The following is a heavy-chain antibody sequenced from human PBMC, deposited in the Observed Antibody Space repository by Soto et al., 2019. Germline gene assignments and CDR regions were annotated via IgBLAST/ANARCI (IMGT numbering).Heavy chain of an antibody. D-gene: IGHD5-12*01. J-gene: IGHJ3*02. CDR2: IGTAGDT. Sequence: GGSLRLSCAASGFTFSSYDMHWVRQATGKGLEWVSAIGTAGDTYYPGSVKGRFTISRENAKNSLYLQMNSLRAGDTAVYYCARNSGYELDGAFDIWGQGTMVTVSS. V-gene: IGHV3-13*01. CDR3: ARNSGYELDGAFDI. CDR1: GFTFSSYD.